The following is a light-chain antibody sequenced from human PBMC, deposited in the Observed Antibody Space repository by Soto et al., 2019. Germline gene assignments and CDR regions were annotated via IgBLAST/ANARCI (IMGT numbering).Light chain of an antibody. CDR3: SSYTDRATRI. CDR2: EVN. Sequence: QSVLTQPASVSGSPGQSITISCAGTSGDIGIYNYVSWYRQYPGKAPKLLISEVNNRPSGISDRFSGSKSGNTASLTISGLQSEDEADYYCSSYTDRATRIFGGGTKLTVL. J-gene: IGLJ2*01. CDR1: SGDIGIYNY. V-gene: IGLV2-14*01.